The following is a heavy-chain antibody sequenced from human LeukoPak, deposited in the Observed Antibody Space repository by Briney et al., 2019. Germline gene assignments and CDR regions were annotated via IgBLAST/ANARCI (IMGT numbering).Heavy chain of an antibody. CDR2: ISYDGSNK. CDR3: ARAGYSSTWYSRYFDL. CDR1: GFTFSSYA. V-gene: IGHV3-30*01. D-gene: IGHD6-13*01. Sequence: GGSRRLSCAASGFTFSSYAMHWVRQAPGKGLEWVAVISYDGSNKYYADSVKGRFTISRDNSKSTLYLQMNSLRAEDTAVYYCARAGYSSTWYSRYFDLWGRGTLVTVSS. J-gene: IGHJ2*01.